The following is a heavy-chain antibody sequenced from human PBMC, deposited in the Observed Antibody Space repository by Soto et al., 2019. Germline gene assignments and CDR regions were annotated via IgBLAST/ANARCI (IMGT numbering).Heavy chain of an antibody. V-gene: IGHV2-5*02. J-gene: IGHJ4*02. CDR2: IYCDDAK. D-gene: IGHD3-10*01. Sequence: SGPTLVNPTQTLTLTCTFSGFSISTSKVGVSWIRQPPGKALEWLALIYCDDAKRYRPSLKSRLTVTKDTSKNQVVLTMTNVAPMDTATYYCAQTQIGYYGYFDFWGQGILVTVSS. CDR3: AQTQIGYYGYFDF. CDR1: GFSISTSKVG.